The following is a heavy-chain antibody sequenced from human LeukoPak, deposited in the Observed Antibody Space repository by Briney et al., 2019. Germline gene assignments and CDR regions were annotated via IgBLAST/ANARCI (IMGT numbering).Heavy chain of an antibody. CDR2: MNPNSGNT. Sequence: GASVKVSCKASGYTFTSYDIYWVRQAPGQGLEWMGWMNPNSGNTGNAQKSQGRVTMTRNTSISTAYMELSSLRSEDTAVYYCARGLTTEYSSSSLDFDYWGQGTLVTVSS. D-gene: IGHD6-6*01. J-gene: IGHJ4*02. CDR3: ARGLTTEYSSSSLDFDY. CDR1: GYTFTSYD. V-gene: IGHV1-8*01.